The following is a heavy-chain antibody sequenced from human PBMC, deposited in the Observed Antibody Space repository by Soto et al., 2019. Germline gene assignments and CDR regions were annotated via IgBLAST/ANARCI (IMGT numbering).Heavy chain of an antibody. CDR2: TIHIFRTA. Sequence: QVQLVQSGAEVKKPGSSVKVSCKASGGTFNSYAISWVRQAPGQGLEWMGGTIHIFRTADYAQKFQGRVTXXADESTSTAYMELSSLRSEDTAVYYCASQQLGPSYYYGMDVWGQGTTVTVSS. V-gene: IGHV1-69*12. J-gene: IGHJ6*02. D-gene: IGHD6-6*01. CDR1: GGTFNSYA. CDR3: ASQQLGPSYYYGMDV.